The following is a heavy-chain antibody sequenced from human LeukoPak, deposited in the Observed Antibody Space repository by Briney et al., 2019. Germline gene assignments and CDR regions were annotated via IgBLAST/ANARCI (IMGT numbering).Heavy chain of an antibody. J-gene: IGHJ6*03. CDR2: ISYDGSNK. D-gene: IGHD3-10*01. CDR1: GFTFSSYA. V-gene: IGHV3-30-3*01. Sequence: GGSLRLSCAASGFTFSSYAMHWVRQAPGKGLEWVAVISYDGSNKYYADSVKGRFTISRDNSKNTLYLQMNSLRAEDTAVYYCARDQALWFGEFYYMDVWGKGTTVTVSS. CDR3: ARDQALWFGEFYYMDV.